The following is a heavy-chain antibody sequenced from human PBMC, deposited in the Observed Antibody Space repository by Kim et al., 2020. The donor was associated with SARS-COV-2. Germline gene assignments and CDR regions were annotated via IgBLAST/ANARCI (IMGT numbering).Heavy chain of an antibody. CDR1: GYTFTSYG. J-gene: IGHJ5*02. CDR2: ISAYNGNT. Sequence: ASVKVSCKASGYTFTSYGISWVRQAPGQGLEWMGWISAYNGNTNYAQKLQGRVTMTTDTSTSTAYMELRSLRSDDTAVYYCARHAETYYDFWSGYYTDINWFDPWGQGTLVTVSS. CDR3: ARHAETYYDFWSGYYTDINWFDP. V-gene: IGHV1-18*04. D-gene: IGHD3-3*01.